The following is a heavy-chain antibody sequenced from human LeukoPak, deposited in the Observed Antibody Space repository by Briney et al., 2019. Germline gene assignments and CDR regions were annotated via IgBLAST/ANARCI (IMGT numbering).Heavy chain of an antibody. CDR3: AKYSGSYYYLYYFDY. CDR2: ISGSGGST. D-gene: IGHD1-26*01. CDR1: GFTFSSYA. J-gene: IGHJ4*02. Sequence: GGSLRLSCAASGFTFSSYAMSWVRQAPGKGLEWVSAISGSGGSTYYADSVKGWFTISRDNSKNTLYLQMNSLSAEDTAVYYCAKYSGSYYYLYYFDYWGQGTLVTVSS. V-gene: IGHV3-23*01.